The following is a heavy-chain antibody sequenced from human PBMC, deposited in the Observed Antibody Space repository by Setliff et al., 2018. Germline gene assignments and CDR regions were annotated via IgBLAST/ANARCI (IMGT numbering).Heavy chain of an antibody. Sequence: SETLSLTCTVSGGSISSYYWSWIRQPAGKGLEWIGHIYTTGSTNYNPSLKSRVTLSVDTSKNQFSLKLTSVTAADTAIYYCARTPYYYDTAGYDSWGQGTLVTVSS. CDR1: GGSISSYY. D-gene: IGHD3-22*01. J-gene: IGHJ5*01. CDR2: IYTTGST. V-gene: IGHV4-4*07. CDR3: ARTPYYYDTAGYDS.